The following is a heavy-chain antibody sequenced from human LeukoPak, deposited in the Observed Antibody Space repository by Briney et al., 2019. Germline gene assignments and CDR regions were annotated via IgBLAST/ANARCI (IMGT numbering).Heavy chain of an antibody. CDR3: ARMDRGAYNSPYYFDY. Sequence: GGSLRLSCAASGFTFSSYSVNWVRHTPGKGLQWVSYISSSGTTIYYADSVKGRFTISRDNVKNSLYLQMDSLRDEDTAIYYCARMDRGAYNSPYYFDYWGQGTLVTVSS. D-gene: IGHD5-24*01. V-gene: IGHV3-48*02. CDR1: GFTFSSYS. J-gene: IGHJ4*02. CDR2: ISSSGTTI.